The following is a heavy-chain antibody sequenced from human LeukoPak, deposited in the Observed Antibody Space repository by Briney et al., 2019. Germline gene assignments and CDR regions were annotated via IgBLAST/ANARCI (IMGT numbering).Heavy chain of an antibody. Sequence: AGSLRLTCAASGFTFSGSAMRWVRQASGKGLEWVVRIRSKANSYATAYAASVKGRFTISRDDSKNTAYLQMNSLKTEDTAVDYCTTDGQWLVRKFDYWGQGTLVTVSS. CDR3: TTDGQWLVRKFDY. D-gene: IGHD6-19*01. J-gene: IGHJ4*02. V-gene: IGHV3-73*01. CDR1: GFTFSGSA. CDR2: IRSKANSYAT.